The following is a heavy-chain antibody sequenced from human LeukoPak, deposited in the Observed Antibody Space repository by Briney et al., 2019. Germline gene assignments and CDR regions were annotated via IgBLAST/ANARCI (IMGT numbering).Heavy chain of an antibody. CDR1: GFTFSDYY. Sequence: GGSLRLSCAASGFTFSDYYMSWIRQAPGKGLEWVSYISSSGSTIYYADSVKGRFTISRDNAKNSLYLQMNSLRAEDTAVYYCASLVVPAAIHDYYYGMDVWGQGTTGTVS. J-gene: IGHJ6*02. V-gene: IGHV3-11*01. D-gene: IGHD2-2*02. CDR2: ISSSGSTI. CDR3: ASLVVPAAIHDYYYGMDV.